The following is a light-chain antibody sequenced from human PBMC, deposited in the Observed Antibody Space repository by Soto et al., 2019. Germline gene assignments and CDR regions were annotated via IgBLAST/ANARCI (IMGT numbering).Light chain of an antibody. J-gene: IGKJ1*01. V-gene: IGKV3-15*01. CDR1: QSVNSN. CDR3: QQYNTWPLT. Sequence: EIVMTQSPATLSVSPGERATLSCRASQSVNSNLAWYHQKPGQAPRLLIHGPSTRATGIPARFSGSGSGTEFTLTISSLQSEDFAVYYCQQYNTWPLTFGQGTKVEIK. CDR2: GPS.